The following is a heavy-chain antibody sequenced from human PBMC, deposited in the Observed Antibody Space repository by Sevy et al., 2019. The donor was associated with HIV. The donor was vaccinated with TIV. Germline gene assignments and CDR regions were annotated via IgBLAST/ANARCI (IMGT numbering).Heavy chain of an antibody. CDR1: GFTFSSYA. CDR3: ARDLFSGGNAVYGY. J-gene: IGHJ4*02. D-gene: IGHD2-15*01. Sequence: GGSLRLSCAASGFTFSSYAMSWVRQAPGKGLEWVSAISGSGGSTYYADSVKGRFTISRDNAENSLYQQMNSVRAEDTAVYYCARDLFSGGNAVYGYWGQGTLVTVSS. CDR2: ISGSGGST. V-gene: IGHV3-23*01.